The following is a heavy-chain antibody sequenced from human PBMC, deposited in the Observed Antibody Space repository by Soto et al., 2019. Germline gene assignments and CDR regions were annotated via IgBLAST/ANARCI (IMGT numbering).Heavy chain of an antibody. Sequence: SETLSLTCTVSGGSISIGSYYWSWILHPPGKGLEWIAYIQYSGSTNYSPSLKSRVTISVDTSKSQFSLKLSSATAADTAVYYCVRHQGRTTYDYWGQGTLVTVSS. D-gene: IGHD1-1*01. CDR3: VRHQGRTTYDY. CDR1: GGSISIGSYY. J-gene: IGHJ4*02. CDR2: IQYSGST. V-gene: IGHV4-61*01.